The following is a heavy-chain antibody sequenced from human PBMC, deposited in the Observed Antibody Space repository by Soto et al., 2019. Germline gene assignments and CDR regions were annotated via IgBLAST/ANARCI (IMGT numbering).Heavy chain of an antibody. Sequence: SVKVSCKASGGTFSSYAISWVRQAPGQGLEWMGGIIPIFGTANYAQKFQGRVTITADKSASTAYMELSSLRSEDTAVYYCAREGYPYYYDSSGYYYAHWGQGTLVTVSS. CDR3: AREGYPYYYDSSGYYYAH. J-gene: IGHJ4*02. CDR1: GGTFSSYA. V-gene: IGHV1-69*06. CDR2: IIPIFGTA. D-gene: IGHD3-22*01.